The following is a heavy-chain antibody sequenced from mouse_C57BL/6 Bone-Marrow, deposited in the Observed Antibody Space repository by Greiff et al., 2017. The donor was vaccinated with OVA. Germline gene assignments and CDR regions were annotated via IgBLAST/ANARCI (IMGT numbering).Heavy chain of an antibody. V-gene: IGHV1-55*01. D-gene: IGHD1-1*01. CDR1: GYTFTSYW. Sequence: VQLQQPGAELVKPGASVKMSCKASGYTFTSYWITWVKQRPGQGLEWIGDIYPGSGSTNYNEKFKSKATLTVDTSSSTAYMQLSSLTSEDSAVYYCARGGDYGSSLFDYWGQGTTLTVSS. J-gene: IGHJ2*01. CDR2: IYPGSGST. CDR3: ARGGDYGSSLFDY.